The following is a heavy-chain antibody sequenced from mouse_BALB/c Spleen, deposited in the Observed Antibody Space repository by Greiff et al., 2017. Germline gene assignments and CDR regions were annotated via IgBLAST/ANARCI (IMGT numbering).Heavy chain of an antibody. Sequence: QVQLQQPGAELVKPGASVKLSCKASGYTFTSYWMHWVKQWPGQGLEWIGEINPSNGRTNYNEKFKSKATLTVDKSSSTAYMQLSSLTSEDSAVYYCARTVVDWYFDVWGEGTTVTVSS. D-gene: IGHD1-1*01. CDR1: GYTFTSYW. V-gene: IGHV1S81*02. J-gene: IGHJ1*01. CDR2: INPSNGRT. CDR3: ARTVVDWYFDV.